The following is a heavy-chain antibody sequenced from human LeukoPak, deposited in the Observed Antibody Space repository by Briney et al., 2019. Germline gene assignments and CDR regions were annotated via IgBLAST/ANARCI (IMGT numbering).Heavy chain of an antibody. Sequence: SETLSLTCTVSGGSISSGSYYWSWIRQPAGKGLAWIGRIYTSGSTNYNPSLKSRVTISVDTSKNQFSLKLSSVTAADTAVYYCASSSITIFGVVRGTWFDPWGQGTLVTVSS. D-gene: IGHD3-3*01. CDR3: ASSSITIFGVVRGTWFDP. V-gene: IGHV4-61*02. J-gene: IGHJ5*02. CDR1: GGSISSGSYY. CDR2: IYTSGST.